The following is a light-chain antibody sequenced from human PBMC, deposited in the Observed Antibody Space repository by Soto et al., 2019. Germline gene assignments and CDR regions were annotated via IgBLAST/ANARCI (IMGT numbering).Light chain of an antibody. CDR1: QSVGIY. CDR2: DAS. Sequence: EIVLTQSPATLSLSPGERATLSCKASQSVGIYLAWYQQKPGQAPRLLIFDASKRDTGIPARFSGSGSGTDFTLTITSLESEDFAVYYCQQRSSWPPTFGGGTKVENK. CDR3: QQRSSWPPT. V-gene: IGKV3-11*01. J-gene: IGKJ4*01.